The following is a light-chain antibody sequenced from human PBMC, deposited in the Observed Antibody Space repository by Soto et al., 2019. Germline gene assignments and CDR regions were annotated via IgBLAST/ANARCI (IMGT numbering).Light chain of an antibody. CDR2: EGS. V-gene: IGLV2-23*01. CDR1: SSDVGRYNL. J-gene: IGLJ1*01. Sequence: QSALTQPASVSGSPGQSITISCTGTSSDVGRYNLVSWYQQHPGKAPKLMIYEGSKRPSGISNRFSGSKSGNTASLTVSGLQAEDEAAYYCCSYVGGSTYVFGTGTKLTVL. CDR3: CSYVGGSTYV.